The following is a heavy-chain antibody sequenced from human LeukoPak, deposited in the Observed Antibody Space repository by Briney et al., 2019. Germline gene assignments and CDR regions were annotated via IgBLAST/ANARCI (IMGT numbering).Heavy chain of an antibody. D-gene: IGHD3-22*01. V-gene: IGHV3-7*01. Sequence: GGSLRLSCAASGFMFTHHGMHWVRQAPGKGLEWVANVKQDGSGKYYVDSVKGRFTISRDNAKNSLYLRMNSLRAEDTAVYYCARRRYYYDSSGYYYQTYYFDYWGQGTLVTVSS. CDR1: GFMFTHHG. J-gene: IGHJ4*02. CDR2: VKQDGSGK. CDR3: ARRRYYYDSSGYYYQTYYFDY.